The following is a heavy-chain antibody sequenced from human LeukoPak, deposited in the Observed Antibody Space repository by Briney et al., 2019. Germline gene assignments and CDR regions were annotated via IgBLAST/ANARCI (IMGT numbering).Heavy chain of an antibody. Sequence: VASVKVSCKASGYTFTSYYMHWVRQAPGQGLEWMGIINPSGGSTSYAQKLQGRVTMTTDTSTSTAYMELRSLRSDDTAVYYCAREYSSSWYDWGQGTLVTVSS. CDR2: INPSGGST. CDR3: AREYSSSWYD. V-gene: IGHV1-46*01. CDR1: GYTFTSYY. J-gene: IGHJ4*02. D-gene: IGHD6-13*01.